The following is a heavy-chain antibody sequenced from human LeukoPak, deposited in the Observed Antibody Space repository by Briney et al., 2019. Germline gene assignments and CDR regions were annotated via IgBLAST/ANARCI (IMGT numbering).Heavy chain of an antibody. CDR3: ARDGYCSSTSCSSEGYYYGMDV. Sequence: GGSLRLSCAASGFTFSSHGMHWVRQAPGKGLEWVAVIWYDGSNKYYADSVKGRFTISRDNSKNTLYLQMNSLRAEDTAVYYCARDGYCSSTSCSSEGYYYGMDVWGKGTTVTVSS. J-gene: IGHJ6*04. V-gene: IGHV3-33*01. CDR2: IWYDGSNK. CDR1: GFTFSSHG. D-gene: IGHD2-2*03.